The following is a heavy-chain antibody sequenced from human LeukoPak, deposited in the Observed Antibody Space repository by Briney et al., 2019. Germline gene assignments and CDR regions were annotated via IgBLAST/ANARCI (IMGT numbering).Heavy chain of an antibody. V-gene: IGHV1-24*01. CDR3: ATLLRVATPYFQH. Sequence: ASVKVSCKVSGYALTELSMHWVRQAPGKGLEWMGGFDPEDGETIYAQKFQGRVTMTEDTSTDTAYMELSSLRSEDTAAYYCATLLRVATPYFQHWGQGTLVTVSS. CDR2: FDPEDGET. J-gene: IGHJ1*01. D-gene: IGHD5-12*01. CDR1: GYALTELS.